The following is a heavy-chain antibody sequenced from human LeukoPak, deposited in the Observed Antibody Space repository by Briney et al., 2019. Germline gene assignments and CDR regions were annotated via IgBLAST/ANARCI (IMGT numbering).Heavy chain of an antibody. CDR2: IIPILGIA. Sequence: ASVKVSCKASGGTFSSYAISWVRQAPGQGLEWMGRIIPILGIANYAQKFQGRVTITADKSTSTAYMELSSLRSEDTAVYYCARAGHSSSWYLPDYWGQGTLVTVSS. CDR1: GGTFSSYA. CDR3: ARAGHSSSWYLPDY. D-gene: IGHD6-13*01. V-gene: IGHV1-69*04. J-gene: IGHJ4*02.